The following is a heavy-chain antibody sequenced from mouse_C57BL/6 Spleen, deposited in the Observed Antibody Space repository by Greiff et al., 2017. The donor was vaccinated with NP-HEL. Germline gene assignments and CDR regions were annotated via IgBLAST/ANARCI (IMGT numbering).Heavy chain of an antibody. CDR3: AREGDYYGSSYHAMDY. V-gene: IGHV1-81*01. CDR1: GYTFTSYG. D-gene: IGHD1-1*01. J-gene: IGHJ4*01. Sequence: QVQLQQSGAELARPGASVKLSCKASGYTFTSYGISWVKQRTEQGLEWIGEIYPRSGHTYYNEKFKGKATLTADKSSSTAYMELRSLTSEDSAVYFCAREGDYYGSSYHAMDYWGQGTSVTVSS. CDR2: IYPRSGHT.